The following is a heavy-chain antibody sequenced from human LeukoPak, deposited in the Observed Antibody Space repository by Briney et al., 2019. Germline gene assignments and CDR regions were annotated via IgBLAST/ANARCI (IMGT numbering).Heavy chain of an antibody. CDR2: IYTTGST. CDR1: GASISSGSYY. CDR3: ARGLLVERLAFDI. V-gene: IGHV4-61*02. J-gene: IGHJ3*02. D-gene: IGHD1-1*01. Sequence: SQTLSLTCTVSGASISSGSYYWSWIRQPAGTGLEWIGRIYTTGSTSYNPSLKSRVTVSIDTSTNQFSLELSSVTAADTAVYYCARGLLVERLAFDIWGQGTMVIVSS.